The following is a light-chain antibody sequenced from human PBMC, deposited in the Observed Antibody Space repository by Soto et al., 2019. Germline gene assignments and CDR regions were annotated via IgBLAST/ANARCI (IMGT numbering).Light chain of an antibody. CDR1: SGDVGAYNY. Sequence: QSALTQPASVSGSPGQSITISCAGTSGDVGAYNYVTWFQQYPGKVPELIIYDVSDRPSGVSDRFSGSKSGNTASLTISGLLAEDEADYYCGSYTTINTMIFGGGTKVTVL. V-gene: IGLV2-14*01. CDR3: GSYTTINTMI. CDR2: DVS. J-gene: IGLJ2*01.